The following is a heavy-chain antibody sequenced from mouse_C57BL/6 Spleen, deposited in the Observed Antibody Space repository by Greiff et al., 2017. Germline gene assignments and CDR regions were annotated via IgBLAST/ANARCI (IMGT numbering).Heavy chain of an antibody. CDR1: GYTFTSYW. Sequence: VQLQQPGAELVRPGSSVKLSCKASGYTFTSYWMHWVKQRPIQGLEWIGNSDPSDSETHYNQKFKDKATLTVDKSSSTAYMQLSSLTSEDSAVYYCAREIPYYDGSSYYAMDYWGQGTSVTVSS. CDR3: AREIPYYDGSSYYAMDY. CDR2: SDPSDSET. D-gene: IGHD1-1*01. J-gene: IGHJ4*01. V-gene: IGHV1-52*01.